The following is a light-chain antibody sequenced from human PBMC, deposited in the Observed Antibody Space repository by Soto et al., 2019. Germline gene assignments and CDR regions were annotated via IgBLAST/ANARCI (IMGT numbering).Light chain of an antibody. J-gene: IGKJ1*01. CDR1: QSFSSSY. CDR2: ETS. V-gene: IGKV3-20*01. CDR3: QQYGTSPRT. Sequence: EIVMTQSPATLSVSPGERAALSCRSSQSFSSSYLAWYQQKPGQAPRLLIYETSSRATGIPDRFSGSGSQTDFTLTISRLEPEDFAVYYCQQYGTSPRTFGQGTKVDI.